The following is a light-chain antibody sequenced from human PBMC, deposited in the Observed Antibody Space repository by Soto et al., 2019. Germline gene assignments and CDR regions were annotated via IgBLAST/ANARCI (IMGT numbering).Light chain of an antibody. J-gene: IGKJ1*01. Sequence: TLSLSPGDRATLSCRASQSVNSNYLAWYQRKPGQAPRLLIYGASNRATDIPYRFSASGSGTDFTLTITRLEAEDFAVYYCQQYDSTPPTFGQGTKVEVK. V-gene: IGKV3-20*01. CDR1: QSVNSNY. CDR3: QQYDSTPPT. CDR2: GAS.